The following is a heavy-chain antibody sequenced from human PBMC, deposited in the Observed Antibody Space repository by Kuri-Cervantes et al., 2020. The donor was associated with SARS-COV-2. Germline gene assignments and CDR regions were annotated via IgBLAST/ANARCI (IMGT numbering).Heavy chain of an antibody. CDR3: ARHASYCRGDCYLRWFGP. V-gene: IGHV4-39*01. CDR2: IYYSGST. Sequence: SEILSSTCNVLGGSISSIRYYWCSIRQPPGKGLELIGSIYYSGSTYYNPSLKSRVTISVDTSNNQFSLKLSSVTASDTAVYYCARHASYCRGDCYLRWFGPWGQGSLVTVSS. CDR1: GGSISSIRYY. D-gene: IGHD2-21*01. J-gene: IGHJ5*02.